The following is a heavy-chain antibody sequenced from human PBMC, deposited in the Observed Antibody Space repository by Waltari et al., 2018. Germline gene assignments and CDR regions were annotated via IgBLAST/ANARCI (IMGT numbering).Heavy chain of an antibody. D-gene: IGHD3-10*01. CDR2: IYYSGIT. CDR3: ASLRGSMVRQPFDL. J-gene: IGHJ2*01. Sequence: QVQLQESGPGLVKPSQTLSLTCTVSGCSISFARYYWSWIRQHPGKGLEWIGYIYYSGITYYNPSLKSRVTISVDTSKNQFSLKLSSVTAADTAVYYCASLRGSMVRQPFDLWGRGTLVTVSS. V-gene: IGHV4-31*03. CDR1: GCSISFARYY.